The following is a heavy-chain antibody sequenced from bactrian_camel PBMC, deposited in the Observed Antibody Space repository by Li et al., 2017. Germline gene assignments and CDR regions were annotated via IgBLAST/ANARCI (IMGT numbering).Heavy chain of an antibody. V-gene: IGHV3S53*01. CDR2: IDSDGST. J-gene: IGHJ4*01. D-gene: IGHD2*01. Sequence: VQLVESGGGSVQPGGSLRLSCAASGYAISTYAVSRNCMGWLRQAPGKEREGVAVIDSDGSTTYADSVKGRFTVSRDNANNTVNLMMNSLKPEDTAMYYCAANFGPYCSGPYLARRANFLGQGTQVTVS. CDR1: GYAISTYAVSRNC.